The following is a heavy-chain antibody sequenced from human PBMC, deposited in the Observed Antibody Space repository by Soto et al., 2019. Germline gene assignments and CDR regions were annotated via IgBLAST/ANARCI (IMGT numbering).Heavy chain of an antibody. D-gene: IGHD6-6*01. CDR3: ARVPHRFRSSSNYI. V-gene: IGHV3-53*01. J-gene: IGHJ4*02. Sequence: GGSLRLSCAASGFTVSGNYMAWVRQAPGKGLEWVSLIYSGGSTFYTDSVRGRFIISRDNSKNTLYLQMNSLRAEDTAMYYCARVPHRFRSSSNYIWGQGTLVTVSS. CDR2: IYSGGST. CDR1: GFTVSGNY.